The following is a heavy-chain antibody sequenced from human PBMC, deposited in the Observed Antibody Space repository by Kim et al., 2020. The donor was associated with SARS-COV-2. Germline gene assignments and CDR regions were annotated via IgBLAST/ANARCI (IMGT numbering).Heavy chain of an antibody. CDR2: INHSGST. J-gene: IGHJ6*03. CDR3: ARGAGVVPAAIRGSRYYYYYMDV. D-gene: IGHD2-2*02. CDR1: GGSFSGYY. V-gene: IGHV4-34*01. Sequence: SETLSLTCAVYGGSFSGYYWSWIRQPPGKGLEWIGEINHSGSTNYNPSLKSRVTISVDTSKNQFSLKLSSVTAADTAVYYCARGAGVVPAAIRGSRYYYYYMDVWGKGTTVTVSS.